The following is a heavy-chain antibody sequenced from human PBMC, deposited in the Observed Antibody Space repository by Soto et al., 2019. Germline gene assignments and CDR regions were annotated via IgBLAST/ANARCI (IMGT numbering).Heavy chain of an antibody. CDR1: GGTFSSYA. CDR2: IIPIFGTA. D-gene: IGHD3-9*01. CDR3: ARGGGYYDILTGPPGMDV. J-gene: IGHJ6*02. Sequence: SVKVSCKASGGTFSSYAISWVRQAPGQGLEWMGGIIPIFGTANYAQKFQGRVTITADESTSTAYMELSSLRSEDTAVYYCARGGGYYDILTGPPGMDVWGQGTTVTVSS. V-gene: IGHV1-69*13.